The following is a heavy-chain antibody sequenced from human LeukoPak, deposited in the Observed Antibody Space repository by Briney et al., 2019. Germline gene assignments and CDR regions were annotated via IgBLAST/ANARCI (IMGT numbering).Heavy chain of an antibody. CDR2: IRSKSHGGTT. CDR1: GFTFSDYA. Sequence: GGSLRLSCTGSGFTFSDYAMSWVRQAPGKGLEWVGFIRSKSHGGTTENAASVKGRFTISRDDSKSIAYLQMNSLKTEDTAVYYCTRDRAYDLRGTQYRIDSWGQGTLVTVSS. D-gene: IGHD3-10*02. CDR3: TRDRAYDLRGTQYRIDS. V-gene: IGHV3-49*04. J-gene: IGHJ4*02.